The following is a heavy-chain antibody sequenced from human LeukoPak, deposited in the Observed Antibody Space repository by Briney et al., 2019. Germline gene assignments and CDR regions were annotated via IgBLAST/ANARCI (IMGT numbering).Heavy chain of an antibody. Sequence: SETLSLTCTVSGGSISSSAYHWGWIRQPPGKGLEWVGSTHSSGSTYYNLSLKSRVTISVDTSKNQFSLKLSSVTAADTAVYYCARERGIDYYDSSGFTRGAFDIWGQGTMVTVSS. CDR3: ARERGIDYYDSSGFTRGAFDI. V-gene: IGHV4-39*07. J-gene: IGHJ3*02. CDR1: GGSISSSAYH. D-gene: IGHD3-22*01. CDR2: THSSGST.